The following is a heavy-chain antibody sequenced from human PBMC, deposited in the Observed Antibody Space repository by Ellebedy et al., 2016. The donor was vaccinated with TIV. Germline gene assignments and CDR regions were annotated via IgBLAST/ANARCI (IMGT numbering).Heavy chain of an antibody. Sequence: GGSLRLXXAASGFSISNYWMSWVRQAPGKGLQWAANIKQDGSEKYYLDSVKGRFTIARDNAKNSLYLQLNSLRAEDTAVYYCARDVLVNSPVVAHWNYWGQGTLVTVST. CDR1: GFSISNYW. J-gene: IGHJ4*02. CDR3: ARDVLVNSPVVAHWNY. D-gene: IGHD2-8*02. V-gene: IGHV3-7*01. CDR2: IKQDGSEK.